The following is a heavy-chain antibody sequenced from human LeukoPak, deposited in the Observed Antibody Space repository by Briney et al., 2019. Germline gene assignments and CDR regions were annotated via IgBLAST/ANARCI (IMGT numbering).Heavy chain of an antibody. CDR1: GFTVSSNY. CDR2: INSDGSST. D-gene: IGHD5-12*01. J-gene: IGHJ4*02. CDR3: AKRAESNSGPFDY. Sequence: GGSLRLSCAASGFTVSSNYMNWVRQAPGKGLVWVSRINSDGSSTSYADSVKGRFTISRDNSKNKHYVQMNSLRPDDTALYYCAKRAESNSGPFDYWGQGTVVTVSS. V-gene: IGHV3-74*01.